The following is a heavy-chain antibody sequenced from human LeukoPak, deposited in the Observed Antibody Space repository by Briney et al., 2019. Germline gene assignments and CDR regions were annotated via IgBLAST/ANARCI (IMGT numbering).Heavy chain of an antibody. Sequence: PSETLSLTCTVSGGSISSGGYYWSWIRQPPGKGLEWIGYIYYTGSTTYNPSLKSRVTMSVDTSKNQFSLKLSSVTAADTAVYYCASISDVAQNGLAAFDVWGQGTMVTVSS. CDR1: GGSISSGGYY. V-gene: IGHV4-61*08. CDR2: IYYTGST. CDR3: ASISDVAQNGLAAFDV. J-gene: IGHJ3*01. D-gene: IGHD2-15*01.